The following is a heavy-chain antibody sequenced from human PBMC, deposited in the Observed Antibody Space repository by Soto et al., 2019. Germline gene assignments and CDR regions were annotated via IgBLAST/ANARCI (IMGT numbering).Heavy chain of an antibody. V-gene: IGHV1-69*06. CDR1: GCTFSSYA. D-gene: IGHD6-13*01. J-gene: IGHJ5*02. Sequence: SVKVSCKASGCTFSSYAISWVRQAPGQGLEWMGGIIPIFGTANYAQKFQGRVTITADKSTSTAYMELSSLRSEDTAVYYCRLGPYSSSWFGWFDPWGQGTLVTVSS. CDR2: IIPIFGTA. CDR3: RLGPYSSSWFGWFDP.